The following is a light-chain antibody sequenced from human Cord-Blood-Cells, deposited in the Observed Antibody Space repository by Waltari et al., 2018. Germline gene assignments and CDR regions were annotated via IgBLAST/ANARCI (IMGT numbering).Light chain of an antibody. CDR1: QDISNY. Sequence: DIQMTQSPSSLSASVGDRVTITCQASQDISNYLNWYQQTPGKAPKLLIYDASNLETGVPSRFSGRGSGTDFTFTISSLQPEDIATYYCQQYDNLPPNTFGGGTKVEIK. CDR2: DAS. V-gene: IGKV1-33*01. CDR3: QQYDNLPPNT. J-gene: IGKJ4*02.